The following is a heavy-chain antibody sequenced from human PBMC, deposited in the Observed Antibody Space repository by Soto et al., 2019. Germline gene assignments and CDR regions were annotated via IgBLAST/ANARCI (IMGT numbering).Heavy chain of an antibody. D-gene: IGHD6-13*01. CDR2: ISYDGGNK. CDR3: AKDWGVAATGSYYGMDV. CDR1: GFTFSNYG. J-gene: IGHJ6*02. V-gene: IGHV3-30*18. Sequence: QVQLVESGGGVVQPGRSLRLSCAASGFTFSNYGFHWVRQAPGKGLEWVAVISYDGGNKYYADSVKGRFTISRDNSKKTLYLQMNSLRTEDTAVYYCAKDWGVAATGSYYGMDVWGHGTTVTVSS.